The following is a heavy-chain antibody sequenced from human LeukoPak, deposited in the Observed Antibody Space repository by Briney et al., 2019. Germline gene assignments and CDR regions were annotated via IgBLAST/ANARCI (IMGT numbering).Heavy chain of an antibody. V-gene: IGHV1-58*02. CDR2: IVVGSGNT. J-gene: IGHJ3*01. Sequence: ASVKVSCKASELTFINFAMQWVRQARGQRLEWIGWIVVGSGNTNYAQKFQERVTITRDMFTSTAYMELSSLRSEDTAVYYCAASRDFWSGRGLFDVWGQGTVVTVSS. D-gene: IGHD3-3*01. CDR3: AASRDFWSGRGLFDV. CDR1: ELTFINFA.